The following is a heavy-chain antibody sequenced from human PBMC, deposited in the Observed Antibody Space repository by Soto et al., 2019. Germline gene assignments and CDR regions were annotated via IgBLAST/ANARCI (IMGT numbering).Heavy chain of an antibody. CDR3: ERDRGYDAHDYYYNAMDV. V-gene: IGHV3-21*01. CDR1: VCTFRTYT. CDR2: IRGVSPYT. D-gene: IGHD3-10*01. Sequence: GSLRLSCISSVCTFRTYTMNCVRQAPGKVLDWVSGIRGVSPYTFYSESVKGRFTISRYNATNSLDIQMDSLRAADTAVYYCERDRGYDAHDYYYNAMDVCGQGTTVTVS. J-gene: IGHJ6*02.